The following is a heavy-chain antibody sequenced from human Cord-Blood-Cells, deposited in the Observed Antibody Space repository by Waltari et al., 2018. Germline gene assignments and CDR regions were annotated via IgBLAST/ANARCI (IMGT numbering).Heavy chain of an antibody. J-gene: IGHJ3*02. Sequence: QVQLQESGPGLVKPSGTLSLTCAVSGGSISSSNLWSWVRQPPVKGLEWIGEIYHSGSPSYIPSPRSRLPTPVDKSTNQFSLKLSFVHAADSAVYYCARNSKQLVLAFDIWGQGTMVTVSS. CDR1: GGSISSSNL. V-gene: IGHV4-4*02. CDR2: IYHSGSP. D-gene: IGHD6-13*01. CDR3: ARNSKQLVLAFDI.